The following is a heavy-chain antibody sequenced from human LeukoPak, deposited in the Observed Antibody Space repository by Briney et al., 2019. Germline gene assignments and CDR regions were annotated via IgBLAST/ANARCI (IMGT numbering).Heavy chain of an antibody. CDR1: GFTLSSHW. CDR2: IKEDGSEK. V-gene: IGHV3-7*03. J-gene: IGHJ3*02. Sequence: GGSLRLSCAASGFTLSSHWMSWVRQAPGKGLEWVANIKEDGSEKYYVDSVKGRFTISRDNAQNSVYLHMNSLTAEDTALYYCARDWVAGVPFDAFDIWGQGTMVSVSS. CDR3: ARDWVAGVPFDAFDI. D-gene: IGHD3-10*01.